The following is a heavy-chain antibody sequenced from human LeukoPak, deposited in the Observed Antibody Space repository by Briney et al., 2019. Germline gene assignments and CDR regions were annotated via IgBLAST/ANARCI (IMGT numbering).Heavy chain of an antibody. J-gene: IGHJ4*02. CDR2: ISYDGSNK. CDR1: GFTFSSYG. V-gene: IGHV3-30*18. CDR3: AKDVIAAADTEGFDY. Sequence: GGSLRLSCAASGFTFSSYGMHWVRQAPGKGLEWVAVISYDGSNKYYADSVKGRFTISRDNSKNTLYLQMNSLRAEDTAVYYCAKDVIAAADTEGFDYRGQGTLVTVSS. D-gene: IGHD6-13*01.